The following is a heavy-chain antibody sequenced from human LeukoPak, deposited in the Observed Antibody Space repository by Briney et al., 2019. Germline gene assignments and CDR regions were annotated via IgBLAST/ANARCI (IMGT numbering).Heavy chain of an antibody. CDR3: AGNYYDSSGDTWVDY. J-gene: IGHJ4*02. Sequence: PSETLSLTCTVSGGSISSYYWSWLRQPPGKGLEWIGYICYSGSTNYNPSLKSRVTISVDTSKNQFSLKLSSVTAADTAVYYCAGNYYDSSGDTWVDYWGQGTLVTVSS. D-gene: IGHD3-22*01. V-gene: IGHV4-59*01. CDR2: ICYSGST. CDR1: GGSISSYY.